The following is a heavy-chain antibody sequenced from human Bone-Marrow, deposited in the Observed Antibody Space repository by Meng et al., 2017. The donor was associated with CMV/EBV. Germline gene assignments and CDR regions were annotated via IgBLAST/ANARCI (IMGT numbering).Heavy chain of an antibody. CDR3: ARGLSIGSFGVVSPYDY. CDR2: IYSGGST. V-gene: IGHV3-53*05. CDR1: GFTVSSNY. J-gene: IGHJ4*02. D-gene: IGHD3-3*01. Sequence: GESLKISCAASGFTVSSNYMSWVRQAPGKGLEWVSVIYSGGSTYYADSVKGRFTISRDNSKNTLYLQMNSLRAEDTAVYYCARGLSIGSFGVVSPYDYWGQGTLVTVSS.